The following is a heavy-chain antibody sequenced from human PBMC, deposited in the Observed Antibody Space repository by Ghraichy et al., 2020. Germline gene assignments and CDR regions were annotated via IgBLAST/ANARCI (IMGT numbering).Heavy chain of an antibody. CDR2: IKSKTDGGTT. CDR1: GFTFSNAW. Sequence: GGSLRLSCAASGFTFSNAWMSWVRQAPGKGLEWVGRIKSKTDGGTTDYAAPVKGRFTISRDDSKNTLYLQMNSLKTEDTAVYYCTTDCAAIAARPVDYWGQGTLVTVSS. D-gene: IGHD6-6*01. J-gene: IGHJ4*02. V-gene: IGHV3-15*01. CDR3: TTDCAAIAARPVDY.